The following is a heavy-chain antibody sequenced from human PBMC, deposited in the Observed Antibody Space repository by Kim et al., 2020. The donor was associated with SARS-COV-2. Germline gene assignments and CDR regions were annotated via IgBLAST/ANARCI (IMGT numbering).Heavy chain of an antibody. CDR2: IKWNGGST. CDR3: TRGSYYDGSGFYYCDY. D-gene: IGHD3-22*01. Sequence: GGSLRLSCVTSGFNFDDYGMSWVRQAPGKGLEWVSAIKWNGGSTNYADSVKGRFIISRDNAKNSLYLQMNSLRAEDTAFYYCTRGSYYDGSGFYYCDYWG. CDR1: GFNFDDYG. J-gene: IGHJ4*01. V-gene: IGHV3-20*04.